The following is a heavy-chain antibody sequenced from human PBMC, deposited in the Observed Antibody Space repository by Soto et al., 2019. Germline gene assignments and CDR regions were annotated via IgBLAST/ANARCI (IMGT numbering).Heavy chain of an antibody. CDR2: IYPGDSDT. J-gene: IGHJ4*02. V-gene: IGHV5-51*01. CDR1: GYIFTSYW. CDR3: ARLKKLELPDY. D-gene: IGHD1-7*01. Sequence: GESLKISCKGSGYIFTSYWIGWGLQMPGKGLEWMGIIYPGDSDTRYSPSFQGQVTISADKSISTAYLQWSSLKASDTAMYYCARLKKLELPDYWGQGTLVTVSS.